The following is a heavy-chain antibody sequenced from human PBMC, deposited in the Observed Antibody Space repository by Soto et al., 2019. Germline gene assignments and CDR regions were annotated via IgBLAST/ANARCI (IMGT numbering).Heavy chain of an antibody. CDR3: TREVPNYDFWTGLGYTYYYGMDV. CDR2: IRSKAYGGTT. J-gene: IGHJ6*02. V-gene: IGHV3-49*04. Sequence: PGGSLRLSCTASGFTFGDYAMSWVRQAPGKGLEWVGFIRSKAYGGTTEYAASVKGRFTISRDDSKSIAYLQMNSLKTEDTAVYYCTREVPNYDFWTGLGYTYYYGMDVWGQGTTVTVSS. D-gene: IGHD3-3*01. CDR1: GFTFGDYA.